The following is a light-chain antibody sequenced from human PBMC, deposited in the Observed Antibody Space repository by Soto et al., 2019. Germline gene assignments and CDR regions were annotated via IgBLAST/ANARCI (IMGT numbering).Light chain of an antibody. CDR2: GAS. V-gene: IGKV3-20*01. J-gene: IGKJ2*02. Sequence: IVLTQSPGTLSLSPGERATLSCRASQSVSSNYLAWYQQKPGQGPRLLIFGASSRLTGIPDRFSGSGSGTDFTHTISRLEPEDVGVYYCQQYGSSPRTFGQGPKVEIK. CDR3: QQYGSSPRT. CDR1: QSVSSNY.